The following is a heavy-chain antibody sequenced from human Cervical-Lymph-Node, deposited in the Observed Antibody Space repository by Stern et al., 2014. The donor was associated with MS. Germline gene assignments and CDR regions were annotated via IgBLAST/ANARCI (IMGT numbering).Heavy chain of an antibody. D-gene: IGHD1-26*01. Sequence: EVQLGESGGGLVKPGGSLRLSCAASGFTFSGYNMNWVRQAPRKGLDWVSSINTRSSYIYYADSVKGRFTVSRDNAKNSLYLQMNSLRGDDTAVYYCANGSPLHYWGQGTLVTVSS. CDR1: GFTFSGYN. J-gene: IGHJ4*02. CDR3: ANGSPLHY. V-gene: IGHV3-21*01. CDR2: INTRSSYI.